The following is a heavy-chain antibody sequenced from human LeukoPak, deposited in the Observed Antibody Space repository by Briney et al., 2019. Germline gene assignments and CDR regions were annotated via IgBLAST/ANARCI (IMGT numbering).Heavy chain of an antibody. D-gene: IGHD2-21*02. CDR2: IYYSGST. CDR3: ARHADLAYCGGDGYYGPFDY. J-gene: IGHJ4*02. Sequence: PSETLSLTCTVSGGSISSSSYYWGWIRQPPGKGLEWIGSIYYSGSTYYNPSLKSRVTISVDTSKNQFSLKLSSVTAADTAVYYCARHADLAYCGGDGYYGPFDYWGQGTLVTVSS. V-gene: IGHV4-39*01. CDR1: GGSISSSSYY.